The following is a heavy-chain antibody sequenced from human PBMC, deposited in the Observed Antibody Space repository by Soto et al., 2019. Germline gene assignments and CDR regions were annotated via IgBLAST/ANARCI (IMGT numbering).Heavy chain of an antibody. J-gene: IGHJ4*02. V-gene: IGHV1-69*06. CDR2: IMPIFAAP. D-gene: IGHD2-15*01. CDR3: ATGARYCSGGSCYPDD. CDR1: GGTISTNV. Sequence: QVQLMQSGAEVKKPGSSVKVSCKASGGTISTNVISWVRQAPGQGLEWMGEIMPIFAAPNNAQKFQGRLTITADTSTTTVYMDLSSLTSEDTAVYFCATGARYCSGGSCYPDDWGQGTLVIVSS.